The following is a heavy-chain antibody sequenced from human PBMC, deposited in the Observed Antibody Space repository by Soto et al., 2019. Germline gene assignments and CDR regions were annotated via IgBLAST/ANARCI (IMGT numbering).Heavy chain of an antibody. J-gene: IGHJ5*02. V-gene: IGHV4-34*01. CDR1: GESFIGYY. CDR2: IKHRGSA. D-gene: IGHD5-12*01. Sequence: PSETLSLTCAVYGESFIGYYWTWIRQPPGKGLEWIGEIKHRGSANYNPSLKSRVTISVDTSNNQFSLKLSSVTAADTSVYYCARTDIVTTNCFDPWGQGTLVTVSS. CDR3: ARTDIVTTNCFDP.